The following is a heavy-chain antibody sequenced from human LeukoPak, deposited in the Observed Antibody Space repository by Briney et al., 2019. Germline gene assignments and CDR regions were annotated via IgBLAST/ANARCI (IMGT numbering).Heavy chain of an antibody. Sequence: SETLSLTCTVSGGSISSGGYYWSWIRQHPGKGLEWIGYIYYSGSTFHNPSLKSRVTISVDTSKNQSSLKLNSVTAADTAVYYCAADLQAFAFDIWGQGTMVTVSS. CDR2: IYYSGST. J-gene: IGHJ3*02. CDR1: GGSISSGGYY. V-gene: IGHV4-31*03. CDR3: AADLQAFAFDI. D-gene: IGHD3-3*02.